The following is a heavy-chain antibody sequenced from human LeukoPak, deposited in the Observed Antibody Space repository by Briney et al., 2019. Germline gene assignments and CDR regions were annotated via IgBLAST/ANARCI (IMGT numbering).Heavy chain of an antibody. CDR1: GGSIRSYF. V-gene: IGHV4-59*08. J-gene: IGHJ5*02. CDR2: VYYSGST. Sequence: SETLSLTCTVSGGSIRSYFWSWIRQPPGKGLEWIGYVYYSGSTNYNPSLKSRVTISVDTSKKQFSLKLSSVTAADTAVYYCAGVVVNWFDPWGQGTLVTVSS. D-gene: IGHD2-15*01. CDR3: AGVVVNWFDP.